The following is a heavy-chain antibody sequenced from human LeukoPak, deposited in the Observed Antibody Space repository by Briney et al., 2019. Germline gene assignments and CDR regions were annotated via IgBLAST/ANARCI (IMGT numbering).Heavy chain of an antibody. CDR1: RGTFSSYA. D-gene: IGHD3-16*02. CDR2: IIPIFGTA. CDR3: GGGHYDYVWGSYRMIDY. V-gene: IGHV1-69*06. J-gene: IGHJ4*02. Sequence: GSSVKVSCKASRGTFSSYAISWVRQAPGQGPEWMGGIIPIFGTANYAQKFQGRVTITADKSTSTAYMELSSLRSEDTAVYYCGGGHYDYVWGSYRMIDYWGQGTLVTVSS.